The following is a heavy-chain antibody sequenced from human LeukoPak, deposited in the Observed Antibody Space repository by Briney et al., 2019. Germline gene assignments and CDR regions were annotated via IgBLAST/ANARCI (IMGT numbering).Heavy chain of an antibody. CDR3: TRDGMEV. Sequence: GGSLRLSCAASESNFSSYWMIWVRQAPGKGLEWVANIKQDGSETYYVDSVKGRFTISRDNAKNSLYLQMNSLRAEDTAVYFCTRDGMEVWGQGTTVIVSS. J-gene: IGHJ6*02. V-gene: IGHV3-7*01. CDR1: ESNFSSYW. CDR2: IKQDGSET.